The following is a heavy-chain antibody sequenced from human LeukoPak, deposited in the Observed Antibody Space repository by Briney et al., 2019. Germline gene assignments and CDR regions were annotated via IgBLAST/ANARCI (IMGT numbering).Heavy chain of an antibody. CDR3: ARYGSGSYYYYGMDV. Sequence: SGPTLVKPSETLSLTCSVSGGSISGYYWSWIRQPPGKGLEWIGYIYYSGSTNYNPSLESRVTMSVDTSKNQFSLKLTSVTAADTAVYYCARYGSGSYYYYGMDVWGQGTTVTVSS. J-gene: IGHJ6*02. D-gene: IGHD3-10*01. CDR1: GGSISGYY. CDR2: IYYSGST. V-gene: IGHV4-59*01.